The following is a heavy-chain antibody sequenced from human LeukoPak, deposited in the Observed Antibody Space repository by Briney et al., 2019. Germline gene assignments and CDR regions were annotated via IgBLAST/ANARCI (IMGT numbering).Heavy chain of an antibody. V-gene: IGHV4-39*01. J-gene: IGHJ4*02. CDR1: GDSISSSSYY. CDR3: AVIVSMSWDY. D-gene: IGHD5/OR15-5a*01. CDR2: IYYSGST. Sequence: SETLSLTCTVSGDSISSSSYYWGWIRQPPGKGLEWIGSIYYSGSTYFNPSLKSRLTISVNTPKNQFSLKLSSIAAADTAVYYCAVIVSMSWDYWGQGTLVTVSS.